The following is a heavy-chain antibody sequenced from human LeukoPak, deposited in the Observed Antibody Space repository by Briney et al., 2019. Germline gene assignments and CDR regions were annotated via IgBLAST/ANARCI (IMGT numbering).Heavy chain of an antibody. J-gene: IGHJ4*02. CDR2: IHYSGST. D-gene: IGHD4-23*01. CDR1: GGSVTSASHY. Sequence: SETLPLTCTVSGGSVTSASHYWAWIRQPPGKGLEWIGSIHYSGSTYYSPSLKSRLTISGDTSKSQFSLKLAFVTAADTAVYYCTRHHDYGDKIDYWGQGTLVTVSS. CDR3: TRHHDYGDKIDY. V-gene: IGHV4-39*01.